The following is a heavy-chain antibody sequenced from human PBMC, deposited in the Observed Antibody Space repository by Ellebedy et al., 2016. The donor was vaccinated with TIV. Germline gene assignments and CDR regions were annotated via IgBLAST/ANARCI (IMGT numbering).Heavy chain of an antibody. Sequence: GESLKISCAASGISLRSYAMSWVRQAPGKGLEWVSTIGGTGGTTYYRESVKGRFTVSRDPSRNTLYLQMSSLRAEDTAIYYCAKDSGKYGWNSEYWGQGTQVTVSS. J-gene: IGHJ4*02. CDR1: GISLRSYA. CDR3: AKDSGKYGWNSEY. CDR2: IGGTGGTT. D-gene: IGHD3-10*01. V-gene: IGHV3-23*01.